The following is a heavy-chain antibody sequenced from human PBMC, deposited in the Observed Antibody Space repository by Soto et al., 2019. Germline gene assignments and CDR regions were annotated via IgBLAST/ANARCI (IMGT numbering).Heavy chain of an antibody. V-gene: IGHV3-30*04. CDR1: GFTFNSYA. Sequence: PGGSLRLSCAASGFTFNSYAMSWVRQAPGKGLEWVALISYDGENQYFTDSVRGRFTISRDNSKTAVYLEMNDLGLDDTATYYCVSPHSESSNAFDLWGQGTLVTVSS. J-gene: IGHJ5*02. D-gene: IGHD3-10*01. CDR3: VSPHSESSNAFDL. CDR2: ISYDGENQ.